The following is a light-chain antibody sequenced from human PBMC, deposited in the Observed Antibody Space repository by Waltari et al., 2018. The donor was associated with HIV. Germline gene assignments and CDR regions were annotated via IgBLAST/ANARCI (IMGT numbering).Light chain of an antibody. CDR1: QHVDKY. CDR3: QQTFTLPLT. J-gene: IGKJ4*01. CDR2: TAS. V-gene: IGKV1-39*01. Sequence: DIHITQSPSSLSASIGDRVTITCPTSQHVDKYLNWYQQRPGKAPRLLVFTASTLHTGVPSRFTATGSGTTFSLAIASLQPDDIATYYCQQTFTLPLTFGGGTKLEI.